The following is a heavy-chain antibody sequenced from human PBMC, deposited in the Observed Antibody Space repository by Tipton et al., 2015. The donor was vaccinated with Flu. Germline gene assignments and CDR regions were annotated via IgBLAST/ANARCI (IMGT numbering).Heavy chain of an antibody. D-gene: IGHD3-16*01. Sequence: SLRLSCDASGFSFSNFGMHWVRQAPGKGLEWVAGISYDGTNKLYADSVRGRLSISRDNSKNTLFLHIDSLRGEDRALYHCARDSHPGFGIQFAFDHWGPGTLLAVSS. CDR1: GFSFSNFG. V-gene: IGHV3-30*05. J-gene: IGHJ4*02. CDR3: ARDSHPGFGIQFAFDH. CDR2: ISYDGTNK.